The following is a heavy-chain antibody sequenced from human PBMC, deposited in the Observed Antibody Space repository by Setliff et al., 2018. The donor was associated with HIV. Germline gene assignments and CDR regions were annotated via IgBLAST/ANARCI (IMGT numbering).Heavy chain of an antibody. CDR1: GYTFSDYY. CDR2: VVPEDGKT. CDR3: AKQGKYFDWLFSSAVDLMFDL. V-gene: IGHV1-69-2*01. J-gene: IGHJ4*02. D-gene: IGHD3-9*01. Sequence: ASVKVSCKASGYTFSDYYMHWVQQAPGKGLEWVGRVVPEDGKTIYAERFQDRITITADTSIDTVYMELSSLRSEDTAVYYCAKQGKYFDWLFSSAVDLMFDLWGQGTLVTVSS.